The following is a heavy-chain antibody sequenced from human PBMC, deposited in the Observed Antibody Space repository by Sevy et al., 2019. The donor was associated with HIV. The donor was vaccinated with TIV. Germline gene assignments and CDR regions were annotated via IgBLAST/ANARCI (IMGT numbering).Heavy chain of an antibody. Sequence: GGSLRLSCAASGFTFSSYAMSWVRQAPGKGLEWVSAISGSVGSTYYADSVKGRLTISRDNSKNTRYLQMNSLRAEDTAVYYCAKGSYIVVVPAANEDWFDPWGQGTLVTVSS. CDR2: ISGSVGST. CDR1: GFTFSSYA. V-gene: IGHV3-23*01. D-gene: IGHD2-2*01. CDR3: AKGSYIVVVPAANEDWFDP. J-gene: IGHJ5*02.